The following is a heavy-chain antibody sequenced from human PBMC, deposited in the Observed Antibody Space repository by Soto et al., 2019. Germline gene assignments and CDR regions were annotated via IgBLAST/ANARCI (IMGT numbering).Heavy chain of an antibody. CDR2: ISWNSGSI. Sequence: PGGSLRLSCAASGFTFDDYAMHWVRQAPGKGLEWVSGISWNSGSIGYADSVKGRFTISRDNAKNSLYLQMNSLRAEDTALYYCAKDSGYDTTDAFDIWGQGTMVTVSS. J-gene: IGHJ3*02. V-gene: IGHV3-9*01. D-gene: IGHD5-12*01. CDR1: GFTFDDYA. CDR3: AKDSGYDTTDAFDI.